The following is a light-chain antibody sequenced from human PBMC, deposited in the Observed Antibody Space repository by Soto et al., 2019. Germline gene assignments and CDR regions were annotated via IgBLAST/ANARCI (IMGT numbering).Light chain of an antibody. CDR3: QQDNSYSPT. V-gene: IGKV1-5*03. Sequence: DIQMTQSPSTLSASVGDRVTITCRASQSISVWLAWYQQKAGKAPNLLIYKASRLESGVPSRFSGSGSETEFTLTNSGLQPGDAATYYCQQDNSYSPTCGQGTKVEVK. CDR2: KAS. J-gene: IGKJ1*01. CDR1: QSISVW.